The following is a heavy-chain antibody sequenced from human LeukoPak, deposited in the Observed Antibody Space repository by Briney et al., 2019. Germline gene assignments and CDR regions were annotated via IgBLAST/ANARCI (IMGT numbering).Heavy chain of an antibody. V-gene: IGHV3-30*02. CDR3: AKDGESGIQYTQGYFDY. CDR1: GFSFSDYA. D-gene: IGHD1-1*01. CDR2: IRYDGSNK. J-gene: IGHJ4*02. Sequence: GGSLRLSCAASGFSFSDYAIYWVPQTPGKGLEGVAFIRYDGSNKIYAHSVKGRFTIYRDNSYNKVYLQMTGLRAEDTAVYYCAKDGESGIQYTQGYFDYWGQGTLVTVSS.